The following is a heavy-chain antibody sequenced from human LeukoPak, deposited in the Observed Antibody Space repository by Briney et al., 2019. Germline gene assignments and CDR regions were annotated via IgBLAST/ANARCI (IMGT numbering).Heavy chain of an antibody. CDR2: IHYSGST. D-gene: IGHD4-23*01. V-gene: IGHV4-39*01. J-gene: IGHJ4*02. CDR3: TRHHDYGDKIDY. CDR1: RRAVTSARYY. Sequence: LTCTVSRRAVTSARYYWAWIRQPQGKGLEWIGSIHYSGSTYYSPSLKSRLTISGDTSKSQFSLKLTFVTAADTAVYYCTRHHDYGDKIDYWGQGTLVTVSS.